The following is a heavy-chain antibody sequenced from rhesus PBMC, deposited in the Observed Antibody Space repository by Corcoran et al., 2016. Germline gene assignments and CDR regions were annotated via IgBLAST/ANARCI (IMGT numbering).Heavy chain of an antibody. J-gene: IGHJ4*01. V-gene: IGHV2-95*01. CDR1: GFSISTTGTG. D-gene: IGHD6-31*01. Sequence: QVTLKESGPALVKPTQTLTLTCTFSGFSISTTGTGVGWIRQPPGKALEWLASIYWNDSKNYSTSLKSRPTSSKNTSTNQVVLTMTNMDPVDTATYYCARVYSSGWYGLDYWGQGVLVTVSS. CDR3: ARVYSSGWYGLDY. CDR2: IYWNDSK.